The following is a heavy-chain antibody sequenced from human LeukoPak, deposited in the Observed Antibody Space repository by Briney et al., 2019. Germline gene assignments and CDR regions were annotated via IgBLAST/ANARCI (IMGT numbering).Heavy chain of an antibody. D-gene: IGHD4-17*01. CDR2: IKQDGSEK. CDR3: ATEPTGDDGDPYGMDV. V-gene: IGHV3-7*01. CDR1: GFNFDHYW. J-gene: IGHJ6*02. Sequence: GGSLRLSCAASGFNFDHYWMTWVRQAPGKGLEWVANIKQDGSEKVYLDSMKGRFTISRDNSRDSLYLQMNSLRAEDTAVYYCATEPTGDDGDPYGMDVWGQGTTVTVSS.